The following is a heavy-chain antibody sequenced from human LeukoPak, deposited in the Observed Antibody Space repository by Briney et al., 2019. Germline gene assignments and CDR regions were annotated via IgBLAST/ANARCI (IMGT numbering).Heavy chain of an antibody. J-gene: IGHJ4*02. CDR1: GFTFSSYG. V-gene: IGHV3-30*18. Sequence: GGSLRLSCAASGFTFSSYGIHWVRQAPGKGLEWVAVISYDGSNKYYADSVKGRFTISRDNSKNTLYLQMNSLRAEDTAVYYCAKPSGDTYYFDYWGQGTLVTVSS. CDR3: AKPSGDTYYFDY. CDR2: ISYDGSNK. D-gene: IGHD4-17*01.